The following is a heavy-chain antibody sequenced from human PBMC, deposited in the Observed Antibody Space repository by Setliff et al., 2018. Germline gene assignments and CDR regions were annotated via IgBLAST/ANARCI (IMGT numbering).Heavy chain of an antibody. CDR3: ARGVAGLLWFGELLRGP. J-gene: IGHJ5*02. D-gene: IGHD3-10*01. V-gene: IGHV4-39*07. CDR1: GGSISSSSYY. CDR2: IYYSGIT. Sequence: SETLSLTCTVSGGSISSSSYYWGWIRQPPGKGLEWIGSIYYSGITYYNPSLKSRVTISVDTSKNQFSLKLSSVTAADTAVYYCARGVAGLLWFGELLRGPWGQGTLVTVSS.